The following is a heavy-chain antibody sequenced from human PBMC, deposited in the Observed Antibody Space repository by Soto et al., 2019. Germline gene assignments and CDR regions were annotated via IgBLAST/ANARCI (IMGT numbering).Heavy chain of an antibody. CDR1: GFPFGENA. Sequence: EAQLLESGGGVVQPGGSLRLSCAASGFPFGENAMSWVRQAPGKGLEWVSGISDSGATTYYADSVRGRFTISRDNSKNTLYLQMKSLRAEDSASYYCAKEDTSSGSLDYWGQGALVTVSS. D-gene: IGHD6-19*01. V-gene: IGHV3-23*01. CDR2: ISDSGATT. CDR3: AKEDTSSGSLDY. J-gene: IGHJ4*02.